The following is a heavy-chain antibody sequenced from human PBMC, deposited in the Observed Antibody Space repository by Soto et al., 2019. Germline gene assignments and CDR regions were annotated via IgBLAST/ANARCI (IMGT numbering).Heavy chain of an antibody. CDR2: LYWDDDK. CDR3: AHSVVAGLGYYFDD. Sequence: QITLKESGPTLVKPTQTLTLTCTFSGFSLSTTRVAVGWIRQPPGKALEWLALLYWDDDKRYSPFLKSRLTITKDTSKNPVVLTMTNMDPVDTATYYCAHSVVAGLGYYFDDWGQGTLVTVAS. D-gene: IGHD6-19*01. J-gene: IGHJ4*02. CDR1: GFSLSTTRVA. V-gene: IGHV2-5*02.